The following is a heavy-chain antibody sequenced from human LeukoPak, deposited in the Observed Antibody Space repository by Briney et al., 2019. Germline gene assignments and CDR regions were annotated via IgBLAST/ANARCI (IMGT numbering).Heavy chain of an antibody. Sequence: PSETLSLTCTVSGGSISSTSYYWGWFRQPPGKGLEWIGTTYYSGSTNYNPSLKSRVTISIDTSKNQFSLNLSSVTAADTAVYYCARGASGYSYGWGQGTLVTVSS. CDR1: GGSISSTSYY. D-gene: IGHD5-18*01. CDR2: TYYSGST. V-gene: IGHV4-39*07. CDR3: ARGASGYSYG. J-gene: IGHJ4*02.